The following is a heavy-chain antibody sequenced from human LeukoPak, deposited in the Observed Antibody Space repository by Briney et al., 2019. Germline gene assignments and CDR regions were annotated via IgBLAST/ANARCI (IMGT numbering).Heavy chain of an antibody. CDR3: TREAGRYCSGGTCYFHRSFDY. J-gene: IGHJ4*02. D-gene: IGHD2-15*01. CDR1: GYSFNSYW. CDR2: IYPGDSDT. Sequence: GESLKISCKCSGYSFNSYWIAWVRQMPGKGLEWMGIIYPGDSDTRYSPSFQGQVTISADKSISTAYLQWSSLKASDSAMYYCTREAGRYCSGGTCYFHRSFDYWGQGTLVTVSS. V-gene: IGHV5-51*01.